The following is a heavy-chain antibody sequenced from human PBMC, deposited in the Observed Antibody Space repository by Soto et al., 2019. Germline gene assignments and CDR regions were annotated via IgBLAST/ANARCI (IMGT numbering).Heavy chain of an antibody. J-gene: IGHJ4*02. Sequence: QVQLVQSGAEVKKPGASVKVSCKASGYTFSSYGISWVRQAPGQGREWMGWISAYNGNTNYAQKVQGRVTMTTDTSTNTAYMELRSLRSDDTAVYYCARDPSIVGASALDYWGQGTLVTVSS. D-gene: IGHD1-26*01. CDR3: ARDPSIVGASALDY. CDR1: GYTFSSYG. CDR2: ISAYNGNT. V-gene: IGHV1-18*01.